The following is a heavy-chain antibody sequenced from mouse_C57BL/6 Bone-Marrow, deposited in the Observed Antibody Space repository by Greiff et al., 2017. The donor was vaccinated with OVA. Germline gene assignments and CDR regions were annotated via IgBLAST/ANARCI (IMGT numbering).Heavy chain of an antibody. V-gene: IGHV1-81*01. CDR2: TYPRSGNT. CDR3: AREGNYGSSYPYYFDY. CDR1: GYTFTSYG. Sequence: QVQLKQSGAELARPGASVKLSCKASGYTFTSYGISWVKQRTGQGLEWIGETYPRSGNTYYNEKFKGKATLTADKSSSTAYMELRSLTSEDSAVYFCAREGNYGSSYPYYFDYWGQGTTLTVSS. D-gene: IGHD1-1*01. J-gene: IGHJ2*01.